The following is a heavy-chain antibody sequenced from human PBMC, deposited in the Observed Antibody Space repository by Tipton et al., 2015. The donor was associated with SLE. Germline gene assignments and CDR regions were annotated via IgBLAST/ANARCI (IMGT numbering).Heavy chain of an antibody. D-gene: IGHD1-26*01. Sequence: TLSLTCTVSGGSISGYYWSWIRQPPGKGLEWIGYIYYSGSTNYNPSLKSRVTISVDTSKNQFSLKLSSVTAADTAVYYCARGRLGDSQHHFDYWGQGTLVTVSS. CDR2: IYYSGST. CDR1: GGSISGYY. V-gene: IGHV4-59*01. J-gene: IGHJ4*02. CDR3: ARGRLGDSQHHFDY.